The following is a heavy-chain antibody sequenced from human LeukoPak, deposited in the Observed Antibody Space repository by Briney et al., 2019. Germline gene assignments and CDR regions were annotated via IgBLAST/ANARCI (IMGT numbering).Heavy chain of an antibody. CDR1: GFTFSIYS. Sequence: PGGSLRLSCAASGFTFSIYSMNWVRQAPGKGLEWLSSISTGSSYIYYADSVKGRFTISRDNAKNSLYLQTNSLRAEDTALYYCARAPNDFGDTDWYFDLWGRGTLVTVSS. V-gene: IGHV3-21*01. CDR3: ARAPNDFGDTDWYFDL. D-gene: IGHD4-17*01. J-gene: IGHJ2*01. CDR2: ISTGSSYI.